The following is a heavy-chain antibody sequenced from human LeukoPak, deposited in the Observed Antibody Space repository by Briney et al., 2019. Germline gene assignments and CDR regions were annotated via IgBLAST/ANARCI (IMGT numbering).Heavy chain of an antibody. CDR1: GGTFSSYA. V-gene: IGHV1-46*01. CDR3: ARGPVRYFDY. CDR2: INPSGGST. D-gene: IGHD2-2*01. Sequence: ASVKVSCKASGGTFSSYAISWVRQAPGQGLEWMGIINPSGGSTSYAQKFQGRVTMTRDTSTSTVYMELSSLRSEDTAVYYCARGPVRYFDYWGQGTLVTVSS. J-gene: IGHJ4*02.